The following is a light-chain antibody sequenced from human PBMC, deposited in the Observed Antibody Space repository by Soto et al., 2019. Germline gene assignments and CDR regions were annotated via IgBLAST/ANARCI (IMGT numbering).Light chain of an antibody. CDR1: QSVSSN. CDR3: QQYGSSTT. V-gene: IGKV3-20*01. CDR2: DAS. Sequence: EIVLIQSPATLSLSPGERATLSCRASQSVSSNLAWYQQNPGQAPRLLIFDASNRATGIPARFSGSGSGTDVSLTISRREPEDFSVYYCQQYGSSTTFGHGTKVDIK. J-gene: IGKJ3*01.